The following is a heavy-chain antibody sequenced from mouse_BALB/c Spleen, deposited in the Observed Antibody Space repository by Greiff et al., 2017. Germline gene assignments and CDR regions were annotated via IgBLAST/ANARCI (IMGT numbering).Heavy chain of an antibody. Sequence: EVKLVESGGGLVQPGGSLKLSCAASGFDFSRYRMSWVRQAPGKGLEWIGEINPDSSTINYTPSLKDKFIISRDNAKNTLYLQMSKVRSEDTALYYCARTYYYAMDYWGQGTSVTVSS. V-gene: IGHV4-1*02. CDR2: INPDSSTI. J-gene: IGHJ4*01. CDR3: ARTYYYAMDY. CDR1: GFDFSRYR.